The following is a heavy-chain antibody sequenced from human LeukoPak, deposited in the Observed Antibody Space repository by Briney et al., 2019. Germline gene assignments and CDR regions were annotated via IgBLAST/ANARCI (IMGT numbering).Heavy chain of an antibody. CDR3: ARVGSGKNLDY. D-gene: IGHD3-10*01. CDR2: IIPILGIA. CDR1: GGTFSSYA. Sequence: ASVNVSCTASGGTFSSYAISWVRQAPGQGLEWMGRIIPILGIANYAQKFQGRVTITADKSTSTAYMELSSLRSEDTAVYYCARVGSGKNLDYWGQGTLVTVSS. V-gene: IGHV1-69*04. J-gene: IGHJ4*02.